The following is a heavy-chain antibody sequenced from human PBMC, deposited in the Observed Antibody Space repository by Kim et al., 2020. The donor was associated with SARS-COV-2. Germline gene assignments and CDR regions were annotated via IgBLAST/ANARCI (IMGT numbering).Heavy chain of an antibody. CDR3: TTSLKLLWFGGRDY. D-gene: IGHD3-10*01. CDR1: GFTFSNAW. Sequence: GGSLRLSCAASGFTFSNAWMSWVRQAPGKGLEWVGRIKSKTDGGTTDYAAPVKGRFTISRDDSKNTLYLQMNSLKTEDTAVYYCTTSLKLLWFGGRDYWGQGTLVTVSS. CDR2: IKSKTDGGTT. J-gene: IGHJ4*02. V-gene: IGHV3-15*01.